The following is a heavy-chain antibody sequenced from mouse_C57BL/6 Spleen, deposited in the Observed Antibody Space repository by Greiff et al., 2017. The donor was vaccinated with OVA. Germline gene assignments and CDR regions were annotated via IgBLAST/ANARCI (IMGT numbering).Heavy chain of an antibody. CDR2: IDPSDSYT. V-gene: IGHV1-50*01. CDR1: GYTFTSYW. D-gene: IGHD1-1*01. Sequence: QVQLQQPGAELVKPGASVKLSCKASGYTFTSYWMQWVKQRPGQGLEWIGEIDPSDSYTNYNQKFKGKATLTVDTSSSTAYMQLSSLTSEDSAVYYCASVLTTDYWGQGTTLTVSS. CDR3: ASVLTTDY. J-gene: IGHJ2*01.